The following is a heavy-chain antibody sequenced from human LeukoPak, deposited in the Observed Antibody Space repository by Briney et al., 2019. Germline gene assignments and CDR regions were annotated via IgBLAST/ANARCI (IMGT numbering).Heavy chain of an antibody. V-gene: IGHV4-39*01. CDR2: ISDNGRA. CDR1: RGSITSSGYS. J-gene: IGHJ5*02. CDR3: VRGKMGEAWLDP. D-gene: IGHD5-24*01. Sequence: SQTLSLTCIVSRGSITSSGYSWGWIRQPPGRGLEWVGGISDNGRAFYNPSLKSRVTISADSSKNQFSLNLSSVTAADTAVYYCVRGKMGEAWLDPWGQGALVTVSS.